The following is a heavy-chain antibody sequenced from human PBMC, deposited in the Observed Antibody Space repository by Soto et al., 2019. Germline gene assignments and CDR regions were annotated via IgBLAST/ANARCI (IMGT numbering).Heavy chain of an antibody. V-gene: IGHV3-7*01. J-gene: IGHJ3*02. D-gene: IGHD3-9*01. Sequence: EVQLVESGGGLVQPGGSLRLSCAASGFTFSSYWMSWVRQAPGKGLEWVANIKQDGSEKYYVDSVKGRFTISRDNAKNSLYLQMNSLRAEDTAVYYCARAGRITIFSTGYPLNGFDIWGQGTMVTVSS. CDR1: GFTFSSYW. CDR2: IKQDGSEK. CDR3: ARAGRITIFSTGYPLNGFDI.